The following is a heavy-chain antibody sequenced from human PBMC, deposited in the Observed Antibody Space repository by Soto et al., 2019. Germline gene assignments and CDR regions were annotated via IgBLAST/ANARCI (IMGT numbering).Heavy chain of an antibody. CDR2: ISGSDDST. V-gene: IGHV3-23*01. D-gene: IGHD6-6*01. CDR3: AKRSSSSIFDY. Sequence: EVQLLESGGGLVQPGESLRLSCAASGFTSSSYAMSWVRQAPGKGLEWVSVISGSDDSTYYADSVKGRFTISRDNSKNTLYLQMNSLRAEDTAVYYCAKRSSSSIFDYWGQGTLVTVSS. J-gene: IGHJ4*02. CDR1: GFTSSSYA.